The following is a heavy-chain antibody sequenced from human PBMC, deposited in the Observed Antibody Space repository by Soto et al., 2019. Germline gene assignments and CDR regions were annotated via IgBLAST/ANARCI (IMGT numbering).Heavy chain of an antibody. CDR1: GGSISSYY. CDR3: ARVPLLWFGELDDYYYYYGMDV. CDR2: IYYSGST. D-gene: IGHD3-10*01. Sequence: SETLSLTCTVSGGSISSYYWSWIRQPPGKGLEWIGYIYYSGSTNYNPSLKSRVTISVDTSKNQFSLKLSSVTAADTAVYYCARVPLLWFGELDDYYYYYGMDVWGQGTTVTVSS. V-gene: IGHV4-59*08. J-gene: IGHJ6*02.